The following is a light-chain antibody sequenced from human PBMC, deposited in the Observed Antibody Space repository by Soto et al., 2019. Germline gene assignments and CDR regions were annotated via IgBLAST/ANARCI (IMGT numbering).Light chain of an antibody. V-gene: IGKV1-5*01. CDR1: QTISSW. CDR2: AAS. Sequence: LRMPQSRFTLSGSVGASVASPGRARQTISSWVAWYQQKPGKAPELLIYAASTLQSGVPSRFSGSGSGTDFTLTISCLQSEDVATYYCQQYYSFPLTFGGGTKVDIK. CDR3: QQYYSFPLT. J-gene: IGKJ4*01.